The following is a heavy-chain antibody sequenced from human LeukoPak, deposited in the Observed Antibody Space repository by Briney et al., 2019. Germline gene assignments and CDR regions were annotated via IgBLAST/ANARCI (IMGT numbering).Heavy chain of an antibody. V-gene: IGHV3-21*01. CDR2: ISSSSSYI. CDR3: ARDVMTLNDY. D-gene: IGHD2-8*01. J-gene: IGHJ4*02. Sequence: GGSLRLSCAASGFTFSSYSMNWVRQAPGKGLEWVSSISSSSSYIYYADSVKGRFTISRDNAKNSLYLQMNSLRVEDTAVYYCARDVMTLNDYWGQGTLVTVSS. CDR1: GFTFSSYS.